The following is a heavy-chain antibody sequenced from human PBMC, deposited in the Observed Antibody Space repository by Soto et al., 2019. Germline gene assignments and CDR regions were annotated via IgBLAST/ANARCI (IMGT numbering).Heavy chain of an antibody. CDR1: GFTFSSYA. J-gene: IGHJ3*02. CDR2: ISYDGSNK. D-gene: IGHD3-22*01. Sequence: AGGSLRLSCAAPGFTFSSYAMHWVRQAPGKGLEWVGVISYDGSNKYYADSVKGRFTISRDNSKNTLYLQMNSLRAEDTAVYYCARDYYDSSGPADAFDIWGQGTMVTVSS. CDR3: ARDYYDSSGPADAFDI. V-gene: IGHV3-30-3*01.